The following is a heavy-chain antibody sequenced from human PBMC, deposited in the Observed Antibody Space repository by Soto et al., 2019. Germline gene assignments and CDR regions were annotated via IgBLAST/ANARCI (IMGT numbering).Heavy chain of an antibody. CDR2: IYPGDSDT. J-gene: IGHJ6*02. Sequence: PGESLKISCKGSGYSFTSYWIGWVRQMPGKGLEWMGIIYPGDSDTRYSPSFQGQVTISADKSISTAYLQWSSLKASDTAMYYCARQWYDSSLSMDVWGQGTTVTVSS. CDR3: ARQWYDSSLSMDV. V-gene: IGHV5-51*01. CDR1: GYSFTSYW. D-gene: IGHD3-22*01.